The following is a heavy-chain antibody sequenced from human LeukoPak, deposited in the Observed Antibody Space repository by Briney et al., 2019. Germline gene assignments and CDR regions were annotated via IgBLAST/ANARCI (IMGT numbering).Heavy chain of an antibody. Sequence: SETLSLTCAVYGGSFSDYYWIWLRQPPGKGLEWIGEINHSGSTNYNPSLKSRVTISVDTSKNQFSLKLSSVTAADTAVYYCAAKITTADYWGQGTLVTVSS. J-gene: IGHJ4*02. V-gene: IGHV4-34*01. D-gene: IGHD1/OR15-1a*01. CDR2: INHSGST. CDR3: AAKITTADY. CDR1: GGSFSDYY.